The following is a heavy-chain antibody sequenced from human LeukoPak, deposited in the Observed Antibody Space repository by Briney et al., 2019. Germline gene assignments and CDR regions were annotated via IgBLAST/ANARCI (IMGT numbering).Heavy chain of an antibody. V-gene: IGHV3-49*04. Sequence: GGSLRLSCTASGFTFGAYVMSWVRQAPGKGLEWVGFIRSKGYTGTTEYAASVKGRFTISRDDSKSFAYLQMNSLKTEDTAVYYCTRGRDYSDSSGYYLDYWGQGTLVTVSS. J-gene: IGHJ4*02. CDR1: GFTFGAYV. D-gene: IGHD3-22*01. CDR3: TRGRDYSDSSGYYLDY. CDR2: IRSKGYTGTT.